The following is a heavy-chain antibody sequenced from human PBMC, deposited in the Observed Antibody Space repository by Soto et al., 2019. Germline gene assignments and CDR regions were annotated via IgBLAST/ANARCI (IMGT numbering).Heavy chain of an antibody. CDR3: VRDWSGSSCPCMDV. J-gene: IGHJ6*02. D-gene: IGHD3-3*01. CDR2: IGGSGGDT. V-gene: IGHV3-23*01. CDR1: GFTFSNYA. Sequence: QLLESGGGLVQPGGSLRVSCAASGFTFSNYAMTWVRQAPGKGLEWVSTIGGSGGDTYYSDSVKGRFTISRDNSRNSLYLQMDSLRAEDTALYCCVRDWSGSSCPCMDVWGQGTTVTVSS.